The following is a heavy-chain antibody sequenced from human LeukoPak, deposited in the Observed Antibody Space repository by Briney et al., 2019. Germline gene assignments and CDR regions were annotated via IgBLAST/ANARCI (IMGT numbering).Heavy chain of an antibody. V-gene: IGHV3-48*03. D-gene: IGHD6-19*01. CDR3: ARWHSSGHIDY. J-gene: IGHJ4*02. Sequence: PGGSLRLSCAASGFTFSSYAMNWVRQAPGKGLEWVSYISSSGSTIHYADSVKGRFTISRDNAKNSLYLQMNSLRAEDTAVYYCARWHSSGHIDYWGQGTLVTVSS. CDR1: GFTFSSYA. CDR2: ISSSGSTI.